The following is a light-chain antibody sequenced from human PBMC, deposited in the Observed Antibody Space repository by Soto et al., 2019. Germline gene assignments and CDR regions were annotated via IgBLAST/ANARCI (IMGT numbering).Light chain of an antibody. CDR1: QTISRSY. V-gene: IGKV3-20*01. CDR3: QQYGYSLYT. J-gene: IGKJ2*01. CDR2: AAS. Sequence: EIVLTQSPGTLSLSPGEGATLSCRASQTISRSYLAWYQQKPGQAPRLLIYAASIRATGIPDRFSGSGSGTDFTLTISGLEPEDSAVYYCQQYGYSLYTFGQGTKLEIK.